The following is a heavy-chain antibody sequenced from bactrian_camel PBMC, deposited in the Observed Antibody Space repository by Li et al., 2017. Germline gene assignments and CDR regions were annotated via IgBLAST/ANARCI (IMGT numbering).Heavy chain of an antibody. CDR3: ATDVVTDAAGLFGY. Sequence: VQLVESGGDLVQPGGSLRLSCAASGFTFSTYYMSWVRQAPGKGLEWVSIINRGGTTYYADSMKGRFTISRDNATNTVYLQMNSLKPEDTAVYYCATDVVTDAAGLFGYWGRGTQVTVS. J-gene: IGHJ6*01. CDR2: INRGGTT. V-gene: IGHV3S40*01. CDR1: GFTFSTYY. D-gene: IGHD1*01.